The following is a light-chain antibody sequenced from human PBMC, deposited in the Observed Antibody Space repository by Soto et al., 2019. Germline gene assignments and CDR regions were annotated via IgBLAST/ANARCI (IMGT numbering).Light chain of an antibody. Sequence: QLVLTQSPSASASLGSSVKLTCTLSSGHSSYAIAWHQQQPEKGPRYLMKLNSDGSHSKGDGIPDRFPGSSSGAERYLTISSLQYEDEADYYCQTWGTGTVVFGGGTKVTVL. CDR2: LNSDGSH. CDR3: QTWGTGTVV. J-gene: IGLJ2*01. CDR1: SGHSSYA. V-gene: IGLV4-69*01.